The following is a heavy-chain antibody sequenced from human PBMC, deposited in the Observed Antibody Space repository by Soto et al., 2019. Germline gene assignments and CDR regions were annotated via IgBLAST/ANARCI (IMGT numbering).Heavy chain of an antibody. CDR3: ARGQVKAAAGKPAHDAFDI. Sequence: GGSLRLSCAASGFTFSSYAMHWVRQAPGKGLEWVAVISYDGSNKYYADSVKGRFTISRDNSKNTLYLQMNSLRAEDTAVYYCARGQVKAAAGKPAHDAFDIWGQGTMVTVSS. CDR2: ISYDGSNK. V-gene: IGHV3-30-3*01. D-gene: IGHD6-13*01. CDR1: GFTFSSYA. J-gene: IGHJ3*02.